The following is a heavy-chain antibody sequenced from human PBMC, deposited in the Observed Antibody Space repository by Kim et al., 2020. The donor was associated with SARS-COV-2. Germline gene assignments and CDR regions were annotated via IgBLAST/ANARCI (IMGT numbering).Heavy chain of an antibody. Sequence: SETLSLTCAVYGGSFSGYYWSWIRQPPGKGLEWIGEINHSGSTNYNPSLKSRVTISVDTSKNQFSLKLSSVTAADTAVYYCAREPSYYDFWSGYYRGTGRPYGMDVWGQGTTVTVSS. CDR3: AREPSYYDFWSGYYRGTGRPYGMDV. D-gene: IGHD3-3*01. V-gene: IGHV4-34*01. CDR1: GGSFSGYY. J-gene: IGHJ6*02. CDR2: INHSGST.